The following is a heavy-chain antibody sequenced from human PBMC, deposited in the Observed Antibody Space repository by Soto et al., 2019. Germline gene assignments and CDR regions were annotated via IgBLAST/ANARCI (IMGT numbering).Heavy chain of an antibody. J-gene: IGHJ6*02. CDR3: ASGGPAAAAGDYYYYGMDV. V-gene: IGHV1-69*13. CDR1: GGTFSSYA. CDR2: IIPIFGTA. Sequence: VKVSCKASGGTFSSYAISWVRQAPGQGLDWMGGIIPIFGTANYAQKFQGRVTITADESTSTAYMELSSLRSEDTAVYYCASGGPAAAAGDYYYYGMDVWGQGTTVTVSS. D-gene: IGHD6-13*01.